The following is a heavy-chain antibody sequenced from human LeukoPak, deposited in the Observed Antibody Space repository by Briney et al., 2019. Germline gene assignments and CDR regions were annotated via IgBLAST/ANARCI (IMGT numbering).Heavy chain of an antibody. D-gene: IGHD2-8*01. CDR3: ARGGGFVLMVYVDYYYYGMDV. Sequence: PSETLSLTCAVYGGSFSGYYWSWIRQPPGKGLEWIGEINHSGSTNYNPSLKSRVTISVDTSKNQFSLKLSSVTAADTAVYYCARGGGFVLMVYVDYYYYGMDVWGQGTTVTVSS. V-gene: IGHV4-34*01. J-gene: IGHJ6*02. CDR2: INHSGST. CDR1: GGSFSGYY.